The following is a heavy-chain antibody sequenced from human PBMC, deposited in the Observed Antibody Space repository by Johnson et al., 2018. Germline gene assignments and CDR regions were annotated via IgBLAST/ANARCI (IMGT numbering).Heavy chain of an antibody. V-gene: IGHV3-33*03. J-gene: IGHJ6*03. Sequence: QVQLVESGGGVVQPGRSLRLSCAASGFTFSSYGMHWVRQAPGKGLEWVAVIWYDGSNKYYADSVKGRFTISRDNAKNSLFLQMNSLSDEDTAVYYCARLGSSTYYYYYYMDVWGKGTTVTVSS. D-gene: IGHD2-2*01. CDR1: GFTFSSYG. CDR2: IWYDGSNK. CDR3: ARLGSSTYYYYYYMDV.